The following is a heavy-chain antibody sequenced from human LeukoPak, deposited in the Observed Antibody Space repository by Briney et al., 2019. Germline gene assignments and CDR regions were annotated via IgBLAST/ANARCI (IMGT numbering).Heavy chain of an antibody. CDR3: ARGHSVSYYYDSSGALPDAFDI. V-gene: IGHV1-8*01. CDR2: MNPNSGNT. Sequence: GASVKVSCKASGYTFTSYDINWVRQATGQGLEWMGWMNPNSGNTGYAQKFQGRVTMTRNTSISTAYMELSSLRSEDTAVYYCARGHSVSYYYDSSGALPDAFDIWGQGTMVTVSS. J-gene: IGHJ3*02. D-gene: IGHD3-22*01. CDR1: GYTFTSYD.